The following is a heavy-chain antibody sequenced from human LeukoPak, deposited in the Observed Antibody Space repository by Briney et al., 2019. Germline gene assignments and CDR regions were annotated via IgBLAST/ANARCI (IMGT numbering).Heavy chain of an antibody. CDR2: ISACNGNT. V-gene: IGHV1-18*01. CDR3: ARDMGDIVVVPGSRGGWFDP. D-gene: IGHD2-2*01. J-gene: IGHJ5*02. Sequence: ASVKVSCKASGYTFTSYGISWVRQAPGQGLEWMGWISACNGNTNYAQKLQGRVTMTTDTSTSTAYMELRSLRSDDTAVYYCARDMGDIVVVPGSRGGWFDPWGQGTLVTVSS. CDR1: GYTFTSYG.